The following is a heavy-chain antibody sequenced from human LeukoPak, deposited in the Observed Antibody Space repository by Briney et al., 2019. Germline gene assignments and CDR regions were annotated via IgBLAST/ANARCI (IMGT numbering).Heavy chain of an antibody. CDR3: ARGDYYDSSGYTY. D-gene: IGHD3-22*01. V-gene: IGHV1-18*01. CDR2: ISAYNGNT. J-gene: IGHJ4*02. CDR1: GYTFTSYG. Sequence: ASVKVSCKASGYTFTSYGISWVGQAPGQGLEGRGWISAYNGNTNYAQKLQGRVTTTTDTSTSTAYMELRSLRSDDTAVFYCARGDYYDSSGYTYWGQGTLVTVSS.